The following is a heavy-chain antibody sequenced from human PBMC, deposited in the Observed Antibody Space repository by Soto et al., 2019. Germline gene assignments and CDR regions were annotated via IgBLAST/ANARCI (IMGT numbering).Heavy chain of an antibody. J-gene: IGHJ4*02. CDR3: ARVSRNYYLDF. D-gene: IGHD1-26*01. Sequence: EVQLLESGGGLVQPGGSLRLSCAASGFTFSDHYMDWVRQAPGKGLEWIGRTRDKAHSYTREYAASVKGRFTVSRDDSKNSLYLQMNSLKTDDTAVYYCARVSRNYYLDFWGQGTLVTVSS. CDR2: TRDKAHSYTR. V-gene: IGHV3-72*01. CDR1: GFTFSDHY.